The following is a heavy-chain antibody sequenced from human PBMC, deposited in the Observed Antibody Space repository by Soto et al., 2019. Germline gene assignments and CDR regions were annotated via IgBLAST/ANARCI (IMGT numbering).Heavy chain of an antibody. CDR1: GGSISTYY. V-gene: IGHV4-4*09. CDR3: ARQIGDDPFDI. CDR2: IYRTGST. D-gene: IGHD3-3*01. J-gene: IGHJ3*02. Sequence: PSVTLSLTCTVSGGSISTYYWSWIRQSPDKGLEWIGYIYRTGSTHYNPSLNSRAAISLGTSRNQFSLQLNSVTAADTAVYFCARQIGDDPFDIWGQGTMVTDSS.